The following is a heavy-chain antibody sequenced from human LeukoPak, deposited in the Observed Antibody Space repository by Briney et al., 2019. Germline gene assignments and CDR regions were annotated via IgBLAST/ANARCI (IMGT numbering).Heavy chain of an antibody. CDR3: AKDTTAWWYHRAYMNV. V-gene: IGHV3-23*01. Sequence: GGSLRLSCAASGFSLSTYALSWVRQAPGGGLEWVAAISGSGDKTYHTDSVKGRFTISKDNSENRLSLQMDSLRAEDTAVYFCAKDTTAWWYHRAYMNVWGKGTTVTVSS. D-gene: IGHD2-15*01. CDR1: GFSLSTYA. J-gene: IGHJ6*03. CDR2: ISGSGDKT.